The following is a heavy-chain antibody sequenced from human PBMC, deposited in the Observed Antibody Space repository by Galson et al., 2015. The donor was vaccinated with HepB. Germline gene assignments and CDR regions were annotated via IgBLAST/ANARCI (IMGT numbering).Heavy chain of an antibody. D-gene: IGHD3-9*01. CDR2: ISSSSSYT. CDR3: ATVVPGINKERSPAPVYWSPLLRYFDWLLPMDV. CDR1: GFTFSDYY. J-gene: IGHJ6*03. Sequence: SLRLSCAASGFTFSDYYMSWIRQAPGKGLEWVSYISSSSSYTNYADSVKGRFTISRDNAKNSLYLQMNSLRAEDTAVYYCATVVPGINKERSPAPVYWSPLLRYFDWLLPMDVWGKGTTVTVSS. V-gene: IGHV3-11*06.